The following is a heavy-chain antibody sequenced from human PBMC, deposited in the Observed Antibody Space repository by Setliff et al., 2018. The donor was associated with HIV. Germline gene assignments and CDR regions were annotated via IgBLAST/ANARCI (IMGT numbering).Heavy chain of an antibody. Sequence: GGSLRLSCAASGFTVSINYMSWVRQAPGKGLEWVSVTYSGGSTYYADSVKGQFTISRDNSKNTLYLQMNSLRPEDTAVYYCAVPQFLEWLPPHYWGQGTLVTVSS. CDR2: TYSGGST. J-gene: IGHJ4*02. CDR1: GFTVSINY. V-gene: IGHV3-53*01. CDR3: AVPQFLEWLPPHY. D-gene: IGHD3-3*01.